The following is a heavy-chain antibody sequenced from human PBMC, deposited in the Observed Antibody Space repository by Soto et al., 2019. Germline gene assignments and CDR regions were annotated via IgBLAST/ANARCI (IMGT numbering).Heavy chain of an antibody. D-gene: IGHD3-10*01. V-gene: IGHV3-66*01. CDR3: TRGGNSGKSLAPWCFDY. J-gene: IGHJ4*02. CDR1: GFTVSSTY. CDR2: IYVGGGT. Sequence: EVQVVESGGGLLQPGGSLRLSCAASGFTVSSTYMSWVRHAPGKGLEWVSVIYVGGGTYYADAVKGRFTLSTDRSKNTLYLQMNSLRIEDKAVDYCTRGGNSGKSLAPWCFDYWGQGTLVTVSS.